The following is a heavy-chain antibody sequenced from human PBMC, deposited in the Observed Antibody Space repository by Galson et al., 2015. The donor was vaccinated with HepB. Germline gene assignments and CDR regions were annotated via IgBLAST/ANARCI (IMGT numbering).Heavy chain of an antibody. CDR2: IKQDGSEK. J-gene: IGHJ4*02. Sequence: SLRLSCAASGFTFSSYWMSWVRQAPGKGLEWVANIKQDGSEKYYVDSVKGRFTISRDNAKNSLYLQMNSLRAEDTAVYHCARVWWVGESFDYWGQGTLVTVSS. V-gene: IGHV3-7*03. CDR3: ARVWWVGESFDY. CDR1: GFTFSSYW. D-gene: IGHD3-10*01.